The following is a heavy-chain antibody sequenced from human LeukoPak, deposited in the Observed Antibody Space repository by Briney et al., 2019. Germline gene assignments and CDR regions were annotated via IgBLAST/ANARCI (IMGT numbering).Heavy chain of an antibody. Sequence: GGSLRLSCAASGFTFSRYSMNWVRQAPGKGLEWVSSISISSNYIYYADSVKGRFTISRDNAKNSLYLQMNSLRAEDTAVYYCARALLTGYIDYWGQGTLVTVSS. CDR3: ARALLTGYIDY. CDR1: GFTFSRYS. CDR2: ISISSNYI. D-gene: IGHD3-9*01. V-gene: IGHV3-21*01. J-gene: IGHJ4*02.